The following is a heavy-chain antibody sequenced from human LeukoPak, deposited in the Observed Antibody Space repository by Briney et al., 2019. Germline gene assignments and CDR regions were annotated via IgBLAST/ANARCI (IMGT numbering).Heavy chain of an antibody. V-gene: IGHV4-59*01. Sequence: SETLSLTCTVSGGSISSYYWSWIRQPPGKGLEWIGYIYYSGSTNYNPSLESRVTISVDTSKNQFSLKLSSVTAADAAVYYCARLLYDDYRVFDYWGQGTLVTVSS. CDR3: ARLLYDDYRVFDY. CDR2: IYYSGST. J-gene: IGHJ4*02. D-gene: IGHD4-17*01. CDR1: GGSISSYY.